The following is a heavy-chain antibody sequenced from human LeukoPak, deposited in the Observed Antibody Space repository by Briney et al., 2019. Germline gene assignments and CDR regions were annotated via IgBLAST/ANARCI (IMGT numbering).Heavy chain of an antibody. Sequence: GGSLRLSCAASGFTFSSYAMHWVRQAPGKGLEYVSAISSNGGSTYYANSVKGRFTISRDNSKNTLYLQMGSLRAEDTAVYYCARDVDDFGAWGHFDYWGQGTLVTVSS. J-gene: IGHJ4*02. CDR3: ARDVDDFGAWGHFDY. CDR2: ISSNGGST. CDR1: GFTFSSYA. D-gene: IGHD3-3*01. V-gene: IGHV3-64*01.